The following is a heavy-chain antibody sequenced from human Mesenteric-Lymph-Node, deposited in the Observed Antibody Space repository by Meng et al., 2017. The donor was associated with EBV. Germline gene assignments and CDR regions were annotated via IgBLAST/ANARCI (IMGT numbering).Heavy chain of an antibody. D-gene: IGHD6-19*01. CDR3: ARLLAVGASWWFDP. V-gene: IGHV4-39*01. Sequence: QPQDAGPGLVILWETLALTFAVFVCSIFLSKYYLRCIRQAPGKDLEWTGTIPHAGNTHYNPSLQRRVTITVAKSKHQFPLRLTSVTAAATAVYYCARLLAVGASWWFDPWGLGTLVTVSS. CDR2: IPHAGNT. J-gene: IGHJ5*02. CDR1: VCSIFLSKYY.